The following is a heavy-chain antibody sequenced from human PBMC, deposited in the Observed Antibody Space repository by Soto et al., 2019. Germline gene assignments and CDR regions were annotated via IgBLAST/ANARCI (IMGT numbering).Heavy chain of an antibody. D-gene: IGHD3-10*01. CDR1: GYTFTSYG. V-gene: IGHV1-18*01. Sequence: QVHLVQSGAEVKKPGASVKVSCKASGYTFTSYGITWVRQDPGQGLEWMGWISAHNGNTDYAQKLQGRVIVNRDTSTSTAYMELRSLRSDDTAVYYCARGRYGEYWGQGALVTVSS. CDR2: ISAHNGNT. J-gene: IGHJ4*02. CDR3: ARGRYGEY.